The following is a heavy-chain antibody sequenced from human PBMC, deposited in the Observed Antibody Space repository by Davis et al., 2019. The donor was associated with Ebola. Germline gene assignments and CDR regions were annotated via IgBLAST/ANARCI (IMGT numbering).Heavy chain of an antibody. Sequence: ASVKVSCKASGYTFTSYGISWVRQAPGQGLEWMGWISAYNGNTNYAQKFQGRVTMTRDTSTSTVYLELSSLRSEDTAVYYCAREPIFGVVIRIDYWGQGTLVTVSS. CDR1: GYTFTSYG. V-gene: IGHV1-18*01. CDR2: ISAYNGNT. D-gene: IGHD3-3*01. J-gene: IGHJ4*02. CDR3: AREPIFGVVIRIDY.